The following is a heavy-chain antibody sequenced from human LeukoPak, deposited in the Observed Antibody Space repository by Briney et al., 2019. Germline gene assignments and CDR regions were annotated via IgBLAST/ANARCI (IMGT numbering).Heavy chain of an antibody. V-gene: IGHV4-4*07. CDR2: IYTSGST. Sequence: SETLSLTCTVSGGSISSYYWSWIRQPAGKGLEWIGRIYTSGSTNYNPSLKSRVTMSVDTSKNQFSLKLSSVTAADTAVYYCARDPNWNDVWWFDPWGQGTLVTVSS. CDR3: ARDPNWNDVWWFDP. D-gene: IGHD1-1*01. CDR1: GGSISSYY. J-gene: IGHJ5*02.